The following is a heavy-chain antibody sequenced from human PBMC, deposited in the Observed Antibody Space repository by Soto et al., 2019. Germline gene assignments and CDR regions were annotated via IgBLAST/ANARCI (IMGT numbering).Heavy chain of an antibody. CDR2: IYYSGNT. Sequence: SETLSLTCIVSGGSVSSSNYYWGWVRQSPGKGLEWIGSIYYSGNTYYNPSPESRVTISVDKSNNEFSLKVISVTAADTAVYYCARLEGLATISYYFDFWGQGSLVTVSS. J-gene: IGHJ4*02. CDR1: GGSVSSSNYY. CDR3: ARLEGLATISYYFDF. V-gene: IGHV4-39*01. D-gene: IGHD3-9*01.